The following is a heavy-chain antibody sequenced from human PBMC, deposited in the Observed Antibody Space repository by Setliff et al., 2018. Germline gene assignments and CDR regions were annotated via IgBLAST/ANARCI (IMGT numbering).Heavy chain of an antibody. CDR1: GYNFANHW. Sequence: GESLKISCQASGYNFANHWIAWVRLMPGKGLEYMGRIDPGDSYADYSPSFEGLVTISADKSRTTVYLQWTSLQASDTALYLCARLGRERSTFAWLDAWGQGTRVTVPQ. CDR3: ARLGRERSTFAWLDA. D-gene: IGHD1-1*01. J-gene: IGHJ5*02. V-gene: IGHV5-10-1*01. CDR2: IDPGDSYA.